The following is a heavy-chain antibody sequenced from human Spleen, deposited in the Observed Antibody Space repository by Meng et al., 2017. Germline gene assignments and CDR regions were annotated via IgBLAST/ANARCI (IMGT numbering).Heavy chain of an antibody. D-gene: IGHD5-12*01. CDR2: IKQDGSEK. CDR3: AKERLGYSGYDPFDY. CDR1: GFTFSSYW. Sequence: GESLKISCAASGFTFSSYWMSWVRQAPGKGLEWVANIKQDGSEKYYVDSVKGRFTISRDNAKNSLFLQMNSLRGEDTALYYCAKERLGYSGYDPFDYWGQGTLVTVSS. V-gene: IGHV3-7*03. J-gene: IGHJ4*02.